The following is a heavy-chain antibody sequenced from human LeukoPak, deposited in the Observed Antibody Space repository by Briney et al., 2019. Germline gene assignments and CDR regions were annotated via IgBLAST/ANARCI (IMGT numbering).Heavy chain of an antibody. D-gene: IGHD3-9*01. CDR1: GYTFTGHY. CDR2: INSDSGFT. J-gene: IGHJ5*02. Sequence: ASVKVSCKASGYTFTGHYMNWVRQAPGQGLEWMGWINSDSGFTKYAQKFQGRVTMTRDTSITTVYMDLTRLTSDDTAVYYCARNFDMKGFDPWGQGTLVTASS. V-gene: IGHV1-2*02. CDR3: ARNFDMKGFDP.